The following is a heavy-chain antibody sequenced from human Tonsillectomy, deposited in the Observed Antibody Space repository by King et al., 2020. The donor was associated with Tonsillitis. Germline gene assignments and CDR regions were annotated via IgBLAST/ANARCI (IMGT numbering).Heavy chain of an antibody. CDR1: GGTFSSFA. J-gene: IGHJ6*02. Sequence: VQLVESGAEVKKPGSSVKVSCMASGGTFSSFAISWVRQAPGQGLEWMGGIIPISRTANSAQKFQGRVTITADPPTSTAYMELSRLRSEDTAVYYCARGVADRMATINYYYYAMDVWGQGTTVTVSS. CDR2: IIPISRTA. D-gene: IGHD5-24*01. CDR3: ARGVADRMATINYYYYAMDV. V-gene: IGHV1-69*01.